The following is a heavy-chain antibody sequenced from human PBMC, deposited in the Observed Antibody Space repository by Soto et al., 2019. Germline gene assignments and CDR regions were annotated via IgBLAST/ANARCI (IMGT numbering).Heavy chain of an antibody. CDR2: IIPIFGTA. V-gene: IGHV1-69*01. CDR1: RGTFSSYA. D-gene: IGHD1-1*01. Sequence: QVQLVQSGAEVKKPGSSVKVSCKASRGTFSSYAISWVRQAPGQGLEWMGGIIPIFGTANYAQKFQGRVTITADESTSTGSMELSSLRSEDTAVYYGARGPPEGTCDYWGRGTLVTVSS. CDR3: ARGPPEGTCDY. J-gene: IGHJ4*02.